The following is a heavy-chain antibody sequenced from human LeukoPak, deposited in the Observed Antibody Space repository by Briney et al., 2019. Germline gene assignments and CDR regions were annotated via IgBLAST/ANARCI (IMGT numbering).Heavy chain of an antibody. Sequence: ASVKVSCKASGYTFTGYYMHWVRQAPGQGLEWMGWINPNSGGTNYAQKFQGRVTMTRDTSTSTAYMELSRLRSDDTAVYYCARDRQDYDFWSGYSPWGQGTLVTVSS. V-gene: IGHV1-2*02. CDR3: ARDRQDYDFWSGYSP. D-gene: IGHD3-3*01. CDR1: GYTFTGYY. J-gene: IGHJ5*02. CDR2: INPNSGGT.